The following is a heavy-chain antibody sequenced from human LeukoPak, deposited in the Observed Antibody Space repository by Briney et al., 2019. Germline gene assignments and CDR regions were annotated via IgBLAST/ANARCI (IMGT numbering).Heavy chain of an antibody. J-gene: IGHJ4*02. V-gene: IGHV1-2*02. Sequence: ASVKVSCKASGYTFTGYYMHWVLQAPGQGLEWMGWINPNSGGTNYAQKFQGRVTMTRDTSISTAYMELSRLRSDDTAVYYCARDNGDYGDFDYWGQGTLVTVSS. CDR1: GYTFTGYY. D-gene: IGHD4-17*01. CDR2: INPNSGGT. CDR3: ARDNGDYGDFDY.